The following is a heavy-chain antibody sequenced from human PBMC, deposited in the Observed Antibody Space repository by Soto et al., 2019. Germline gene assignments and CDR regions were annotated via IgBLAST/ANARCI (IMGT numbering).Heavy chain of an antibody. D-gene: IGHD2-8*02. V-gene: IGHV4-30-4*01. CDR3: ARALYCTCGKCYPGGWFDP. CDR1: GGSVSSGDYY. CDR2: IYYTGSA. Sequence: QVQLQESGPGLVKPSQTLSLTCTVSGGSVSSGDYYWSWIRQAPGRGLEWIGYIYYTGSAFYNPSLESRLTLSVDTSKNQFSLRLSSVTAADTAVYYCARALYCTCGKCYPGGWFDPWGQGTLVTVSS. J-gene: IGHJ5*02.